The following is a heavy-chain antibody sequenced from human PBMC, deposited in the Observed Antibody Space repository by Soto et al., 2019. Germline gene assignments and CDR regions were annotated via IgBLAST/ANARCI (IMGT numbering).Heavy chain of an antibody. J-gene: IGHJ6*03. V-gene: IGHV6-1*01. CDR3: ARELRYYDFWSGSSSYYYMDV. D-gene: IGHD3-3*01. CDR1: GDSVSSNSAA. CDR2: TYYRSKWYN. Sequence: KQSQTLSLTCAISGDSVSSNSAAWNWIRQSPSRGLEWLGRTYYRSKWYNDYAVSVKSRITINPDTSKNQFSLQLNSVTPEDTAVYYCARELRYYDFWSGSSSYYYMDVWGKGTTVTVSS.